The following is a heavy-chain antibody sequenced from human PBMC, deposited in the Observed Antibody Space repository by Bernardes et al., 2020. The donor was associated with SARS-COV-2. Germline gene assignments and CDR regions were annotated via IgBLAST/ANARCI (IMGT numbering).Heavy chain of an antibody. CDR2: INPNSGGT. D-gene: IGHD6-6*01. V-gene: IGHV1-2*02. CDR1: GYTFTGYY. CDR3: ARENTRTDSSSGGFDP. J-gene: IGHJ5*02. Sequence: ASVKVSCKASGYTFTGYYMHWVRQAPGQGLEWMGWINPNSGGTNYAQKFQGRVTMTRDTSISTAYMELSRLRSDDMAVYYCARENTRTDSSSGGFDPWGQGTLVTVSS.